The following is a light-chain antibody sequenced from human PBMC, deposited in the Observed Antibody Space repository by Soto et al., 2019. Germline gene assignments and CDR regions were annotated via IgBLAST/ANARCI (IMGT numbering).Light chain of an antibody. CDR1: QTIGSW. J-gene: IGKJ5*01. V-gene: IGKV1-5*01. CDR3: QQAASFPIT. Sequence: DIQMTQSPSTLSASVGDRVTVTCRASQTIGSWLAWYQQKPGRAPKLLIFDASSLESGVPSRFSGNGSGTEFTLTISGLQPDDFASYYCQQAASFPITFGQGTRLEIK. CDR2: DAS.